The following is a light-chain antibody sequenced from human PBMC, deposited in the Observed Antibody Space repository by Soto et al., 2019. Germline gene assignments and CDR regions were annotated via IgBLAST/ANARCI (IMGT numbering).Light chain of an antibody. CDR1: QSISTY. V-gene: IGKV1-39*01. Sequence: DIQMTQSPSSLSASVGDRVTITCRASQSISTYLNWYQQKPGKAPNLLIFAASSLLSGVPSRLSGSGSGTDFTLTISSLQPEDFATYYCQQTYTTPRTFGQGTKVEIK. CDR2: AAS. J-gene: IGKJ1*01. CDR3: QQTYTTPRT.